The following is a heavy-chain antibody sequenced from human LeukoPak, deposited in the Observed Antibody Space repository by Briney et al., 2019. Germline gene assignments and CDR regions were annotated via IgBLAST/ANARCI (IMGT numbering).Heavy chain of an antibody. CDR1: GYTFTSYG. CDR3: ARVGGSSSWSLDYYFDY. CDR2: ISAYNGNT. J-gene: IGHJ4*02. V-gene: IGHV1-18*01. D-gene: IGHD6-13*01. Sequence: ASVKVSCKASGYTFTSYGISWVRQAPGRGLEWMGWISAYNGNTNYAQKLQGRVTMTTDTPTSTAYMELRSLRSDDTAVYYCARVGGSSSWSLDYYFDYGGQGTLVTVSS.